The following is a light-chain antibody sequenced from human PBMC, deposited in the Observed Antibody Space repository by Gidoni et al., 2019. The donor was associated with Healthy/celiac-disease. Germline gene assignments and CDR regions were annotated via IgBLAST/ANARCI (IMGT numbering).Light chain of an antibody. CDR2: WAS. CDR3: QQYYSTWT. CDR1: QSVLYRSNNKNY. J-gene: IGKJ1*01. Sequence: DIVMTQSPEPLGVSLDERATLNCKSSQSVLYRSNNKNYLAWYQQKPGQPPKLLIYWASTRESGVPDRFSGSGSGTDFTLTISSLQAEDVAVYYCQQYYSTWTFGQGTKVEIK. V-gene: IGKV4-1*01.